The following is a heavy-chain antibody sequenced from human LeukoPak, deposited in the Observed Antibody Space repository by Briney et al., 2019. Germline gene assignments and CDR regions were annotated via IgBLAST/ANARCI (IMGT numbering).Heavy chain of an antibody. CDR1: GYTFTSYG. CDR3: ARKLYDSSRYGQTYYFDY. CDR2: ISPYNGNT. V-gene: IGHV1-18*01. Sequence: ASVKVSCKASGYTFTSYGISWVRQAPGQGPEWMGWISPYNGNTNYAQKLQGRVTMTTDTSTSTAYMDLRSLRSDDTAVYYCARKLYDSSRYGQTYYFDYWGQGTLVTVSS. D-gene: IGHD3-22*01. J-gene: IGHJ4*02.